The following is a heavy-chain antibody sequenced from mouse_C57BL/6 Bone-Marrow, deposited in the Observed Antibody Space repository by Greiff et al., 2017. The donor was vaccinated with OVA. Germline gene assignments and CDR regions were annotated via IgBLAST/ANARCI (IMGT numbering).Heavy chain of an antibody. J-gene: IGHJ3*01. CDR3: ARDCYDSSGGFAY. CDR2: IYPGSGST. V-gene: IGHV1-55*01. Sequence: QVQLQQPGAELVKPGASVKMSCKASGYTFTSYWITWVKQRPGQGLAWIGDIYPGSGSTNYNEKFKSKATLTVDTSSSTAYMQLSSLTSEDSAVFYYARDCYDSSGGFAYWGQGTLVTVSA. CDR1: GYTFTSYW. D-gene: IGHD1-1*01.